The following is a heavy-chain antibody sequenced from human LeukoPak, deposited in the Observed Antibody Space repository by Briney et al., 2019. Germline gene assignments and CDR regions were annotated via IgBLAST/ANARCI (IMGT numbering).Heavy chain of an antibody. J-gene: IGHJ4*02. Sequence: GASVKVSCKASGYTFSSYAISCVRQAPGQGLEWMGWISGYNGNTNYAQKLQGRVTMTTDTSTSTAYMELTSLRSDDTAVYYCARAPLYGSCEYWGQGTLVTVSS. D-gene: IGHD6-6*01. CDR1: GYTFSSYA. V-gene: IGHV1-18*01. CDR2: ISGYNGNT. CDR3: ARAPLYGSCEY.